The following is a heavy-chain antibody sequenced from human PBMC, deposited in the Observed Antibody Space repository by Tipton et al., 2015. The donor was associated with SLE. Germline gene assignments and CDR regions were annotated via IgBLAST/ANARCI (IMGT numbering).Heavy chain of an antibody. V-gene: IGHV4-59*01. Sequence: TLSLTCTVSGGSISSYYWSWIRQPPGKGLEWIGYIYYSGSTNYNPSLKSRVTISVDTSKNQFSLKLSSVTAADTAVYYCARERVAVAGTPWYFGLWGHGTLVTVSS. CDR2: IYYSGST. CDR1: GGSISSYY. D-gene: IGHD6-19*01. CDR3: ARERVAVAGTPWYFGL. J-gene: IGHJ2*01.